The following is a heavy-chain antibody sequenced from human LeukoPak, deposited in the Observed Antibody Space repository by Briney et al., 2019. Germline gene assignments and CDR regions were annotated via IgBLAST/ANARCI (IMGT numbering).Heavy chain of an antibody. V-gene: IGHV4-31*03. D-gene: IGHD6-6*01. J-gene: IGHJ5*02. Sequence: PSETLSLTCTVSGGSISSGGYYWSWIRQHPGKGLEWIGYIYYSGSTYYNPSLKSRVTISVDTSKNQFSLKLSSVTAADTAVYYCASPMIGSSSSHHNWFDPWGQGTLVTVSS. CDR2: IYYSGST. CDR1: GGSISSGGYY. CDR3: ASPMIGSSSSHHNWFDP.